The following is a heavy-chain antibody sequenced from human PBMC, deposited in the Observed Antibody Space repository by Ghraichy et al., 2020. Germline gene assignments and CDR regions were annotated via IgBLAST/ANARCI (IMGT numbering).Heavy chain of an antibody. J-gene: IGHJ6*02. Sequence: GALRLSCAASGFTFRSYAMHWVRQAPGKGLEWVAVIWYDGSNKNYGDSVKGRSTISRDNSENTLYLQMNSLRAEDTAVYYCARVNFGSGSFYDNYAMDVWGQGTTVTVSS. CDR3: ARVNFGSGSFYDNYAMDV. D-gene: IGHD3-10*01. CDR2: IWYDGSNK. CDR1: GFTFRSYA. V-gene: IGHV3-33*01.